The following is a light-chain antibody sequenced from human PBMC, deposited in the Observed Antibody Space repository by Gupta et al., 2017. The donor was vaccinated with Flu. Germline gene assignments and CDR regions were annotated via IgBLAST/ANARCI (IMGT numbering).Light chain of an antibody. Sequence: AAPSCRASQSVRSSCKAWYQQQARRAPRRLIWGASNRTAAITDRSSGGGSATDVTLTTSRLMPEEYGVDYCQQYCTTSQITFGQGTRLKIK. CDR2: GAS. J-gene: IGKJ5*01. CDR1: QSVRSSC. V-gene: IGKV3-20*01. CDR3: QQYCTTSQIT.